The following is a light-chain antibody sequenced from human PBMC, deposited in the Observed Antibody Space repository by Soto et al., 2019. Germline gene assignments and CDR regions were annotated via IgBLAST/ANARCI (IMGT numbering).Light chain of an antibody. CDR2: VNSDDSH. Sequence: QPVLTQSPSASASLGASVKLTCTLSSGHSTYAIAWHHQQPEKGPRYLMKVNSDDSHSKGDGIPDRFLGSSSGAERYLTISSLQSEDEADYYCQTWGTGIWVFGGGTQLTVL. CDR1: SGHSTYA. J-gene: IGLJ7*01. CDR3: QTWGTGIWV. V-gene: IGLV4-69*01.